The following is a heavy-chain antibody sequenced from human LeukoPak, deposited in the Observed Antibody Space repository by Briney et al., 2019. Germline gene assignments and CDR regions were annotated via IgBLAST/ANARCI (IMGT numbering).Heavy chain of an antibody. J-gene: IGHJ4*02. V-gene: IGHV3-30*02. Sequence: GGSLRLSCAASGFTFSSYGMHWVRQAPGKGLEWVAFIRDDGSNKYYADSVKGRFTIPRDNSKNTLYLQMHSLRAEDPAVYYCAKDFARSSGWYYFDYWGQGTLVTVSS. D-gene: IGHD6-19*01. CDR2: IRDDGSNK. CDR1: GFTFSSYG. CDR3: AKDFARSSGWYYFDY.